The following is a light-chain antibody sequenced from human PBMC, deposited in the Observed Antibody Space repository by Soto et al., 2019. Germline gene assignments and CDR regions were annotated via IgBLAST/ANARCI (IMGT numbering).Light chain of an antibody. Sequence: QSVLTQPPSVSAAPGQKVSISCSGSTSNIGHNYVSWYQQLPGTAPRLLIYENNKRPSGIPDRFSGSKSGTSATLDITGLQTGDEDDYYCGTWHSGLVPVVFGGGTKLTVL. CDR2: ENN. J-gene: IGLJ2*01. CDR1: TSNIGHNY. CDR3: GTWHSGLVPVV. V-gene: IGLV1-51*02.